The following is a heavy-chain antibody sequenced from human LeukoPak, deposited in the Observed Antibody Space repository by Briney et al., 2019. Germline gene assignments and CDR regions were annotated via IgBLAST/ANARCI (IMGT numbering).Heavy chain of an antibody. Sequence: GASVKVSCKASGYTFTGYYMHWVRQAPGQGLEWMGWINPNSGGTNYAQKFRGRVTMTRDTSISTAYMELSRLRSDDTAVYYCARDRGPVDSSSWYIDYWGQGTLVTVSS. D-gene: IGHD6-13*01. CDR2: INPNSGGT. CDR3: ARDRGPVDSSSWYIDY. CDR1: GYTFTGYY. J-gene: IGHJ4*02. V-gene: IGHV1-2*02.